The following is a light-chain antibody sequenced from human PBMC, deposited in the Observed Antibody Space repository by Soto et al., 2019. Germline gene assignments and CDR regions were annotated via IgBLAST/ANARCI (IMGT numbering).Light chain of an antibody. Sequence: IQLTQSPSSLSASVGDRLSITCRASRTITTYLNWYQQIPVKAPKLLIYGASTLQRGVPSRFSGSGSGTNFTLTINSRHPAEFATDWCQESYNSPLWTFGQGNKVEMK. CDR3: QESYNSPLWT. CDR2: GAS. CDR1: RTITTY. V-gene: IGKV1-39*01. J-gene: IGKJ1*01.